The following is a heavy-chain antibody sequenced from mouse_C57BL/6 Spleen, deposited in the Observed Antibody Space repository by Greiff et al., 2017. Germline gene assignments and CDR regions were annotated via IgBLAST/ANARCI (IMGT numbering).Heavy chain of an antibody. CDR2: ISDGGSYT. Sequence: EVNLVESGGGLVKPGGSLKLSCAASGFTFSSYAMSWVRQTPEKRLEWVATISDGGSYTYYPDNVKGRFTFSRDNAKNNLYLQMSHLKSEDTAMYYCARERDRYFDVWGTGTTVTVSS. D-gene: IGHD3-3*01. CDR1: GFTFSSYA. V-gene: IGHV5-4*01. CDR3: ARERDRYFDV. J-gene: IGHJ1*03.